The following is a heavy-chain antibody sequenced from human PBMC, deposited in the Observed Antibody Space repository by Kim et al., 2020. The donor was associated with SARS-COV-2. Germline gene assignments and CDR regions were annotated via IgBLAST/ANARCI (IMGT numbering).Heavy chain of an antibody. D-gene: IGHD3-10*01. V-gene: IGHV3-30*18. CDR2: ISYDGSNK. CDR1: GFTFSSYG. CDR3: AKDRGGGFDY. Sequence: GGSLRLSCAASGFTFSSYGMHWVRQAPGKGLEWVAVISYDGSNKYYADSVKGRFTISRDNSKNTLYLQMNSLRAEDTAVYYCAKDRGGGFDYWGQGTLVTVSS. J-gene: IGHJ4*02.